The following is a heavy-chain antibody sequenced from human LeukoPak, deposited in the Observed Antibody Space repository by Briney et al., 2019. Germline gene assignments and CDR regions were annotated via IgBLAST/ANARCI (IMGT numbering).Heavy chain of an antibody. CDR1: GGSISTNY. D-gene: IGHD6-6*01. CDR3: ARRGSSSSIDY. J-gene: IGHJ4*02. V-gene: IGHV4-59*08. CDR2: IYYSGNT. Sequence: SETLSLTCTVSGGSISTNYWNWIRQPPGKGLEWIGYIYYSGNTNYNPSLKSRVTISADTSKNQFSLRLSSVIAADTAVYYCARRGSSSSIDYWGQGTLVTVSS.